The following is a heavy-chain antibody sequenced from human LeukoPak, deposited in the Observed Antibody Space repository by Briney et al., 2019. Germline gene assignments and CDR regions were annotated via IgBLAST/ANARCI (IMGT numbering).Heavy chain of an antibody. V-gene: IGHV1-69*05. D-gene: IGHD6-19*01. J-gene: IGHJ4*02. CDR1: GGTFISYA. Sequence: GASVKVSCKASGGTFISYAISWVRQAPGQGLEWMGRIIPIFGTANYAQKFQGRVTITTDESTSTAYMELSSLRSEDTAVYYCARDQAPYSSGWYLSYWGQGTLVTVSS. CDR3: ARDQAPYSSGWYLSY. CDR2: IIPIFGTA.